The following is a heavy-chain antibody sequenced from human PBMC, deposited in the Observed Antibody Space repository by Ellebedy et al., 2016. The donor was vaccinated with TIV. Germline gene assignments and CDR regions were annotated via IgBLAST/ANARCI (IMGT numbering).Heavy chain of an antibody. Sequence: PGGSLRLSCVASGFTFSDHYMSWVRQAPGRGLEWVSSISSTSAYADYGDSVKGRFTVSRDNSKNTLYLQMNSLRAEDTAVYYCAKSLYYGDSASYVFDYWGLGTLVTVSS. D-gene: IGHD4-17*01. CDR1: GFTFSDHY. CDR3: AKSLYYGDSASYVFDY. CDR2: ISSTSAYA. V-gene: IGHV3-11*03. J-gene: IGHJ4*02.